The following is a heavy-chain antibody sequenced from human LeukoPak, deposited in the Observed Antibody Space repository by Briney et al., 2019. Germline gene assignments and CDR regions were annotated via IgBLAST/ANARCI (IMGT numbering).Heavy chain of an antibody. CDR1: GESFNGYY. D-gene: IGHD1-26*01. J-gene: IGHJ4*02. CDR3: AGRAVGATLDY. Sequence: PSETLSLTCAVYGESFNGYYWSWIRQPPGKGLEWIGEINHSGRTNYNPSLKGRVTTSVDTSKKQFSLKLNSLTAADTAVYYCAGRAVGATLDYWGQGILVTVSS. V-gene: IGHV4-34*01. CDR2: INHSGRT.